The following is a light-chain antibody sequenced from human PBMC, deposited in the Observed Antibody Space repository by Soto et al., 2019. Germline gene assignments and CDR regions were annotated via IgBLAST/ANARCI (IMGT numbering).Light chain of an antibody. J-gene: IGKJ1*01. V-gene: IGKV1-5*01. CDR1: QNIRCW. CDR3: QQYDSYSPT. CDR2: EAS. Sequence: DIQMTQSPSTLSAFVGDRVTNTCRASQNIRCWLAWYQQRPGKAPDLLIFEASRLEGGVPSGFSGSGSGTEFTLTIDSLQPDDFATYYCQQYDSYSPTFGQGTKVDIK.